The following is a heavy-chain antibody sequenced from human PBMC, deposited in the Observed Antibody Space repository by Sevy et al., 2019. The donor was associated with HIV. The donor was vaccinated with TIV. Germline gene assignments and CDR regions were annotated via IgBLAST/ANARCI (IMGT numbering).Heavy chain of an antibody. CDR1: GDSVSTSSVT. CDR3: ARFPGEAFWGSYRDTFDM. Sequence: KQSQTLSLTCAISGDSVSTSSVTWNWIRQSPSRGLEWLGRTYYRSKWYNDFAESVASRISINPDTSKNQFSLYFTSVTPDDTAVYYCARFPGEAFWGSYRDTFDMWGQGTMVTVSS. V-gene: IGHV6-1*01. CDR2: TYYRSKWYN. J-gene: IGHJ3*02. D-gene: IGHD3-16*02.